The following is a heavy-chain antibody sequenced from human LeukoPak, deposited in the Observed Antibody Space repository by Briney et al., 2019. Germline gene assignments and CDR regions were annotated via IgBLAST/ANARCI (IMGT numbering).Heavy chain of an antibody. CDR1: GFTFTSYG. CDR3: AKDARYCSSTSCYNDSLDY. Sequence: GRSLRLSCAPSGFTFTSYGMHWVRQAPGKGLEGVAVISHDGSNKYYADSVKARFTISRDNSKNTLSLQMNSLRAKDTAVYHCAKDARYCSSTSCYNDSLDYWGQGTLVTVSS. J-gene: IGHJ4*02. V-gene: IGHV3-30*18. CDR2: ISHDGSNK. D-gene: IGHD2-2*02.